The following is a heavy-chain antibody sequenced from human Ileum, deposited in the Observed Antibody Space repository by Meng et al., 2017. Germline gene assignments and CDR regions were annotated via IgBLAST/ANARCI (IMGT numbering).Heavy chain of an antibody. CDR2: IKEDGTYK. J-gene: IGHJ4*02. CDR1: EFTFGDCW. Sequence: GGSLRLSCTGSEFTFGDCWMAWVRQAPGKGLEWVASIKEDGTYKLYEDSVKGRFTISRDNGKDSLYLQMNSLTAEDTAVYYCATARSSVGYHPKYVDHWGQGTSVTVSS. V-gene: IGHV3-7*01. CDR3: ATARSSVGYHPKYVDH. D-gene: IGHD3-22*01.